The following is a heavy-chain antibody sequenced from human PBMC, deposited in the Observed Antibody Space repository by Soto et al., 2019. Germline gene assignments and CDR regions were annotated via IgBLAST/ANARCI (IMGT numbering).Heavy chain of an antibody. Sequence: ASVKVSCKTSGDTFTSNYMNWVRQAPGQGLEWMGWINPTSGGTNYSQKFQGRVTMTRDTSISTAYMELSRLRSDDTAVYYCARDYYDSSGYYAFDYWGQGTLVTVSS. CDR1: GDTFTSNY. J-gene: IGHJ4*02. CDR2: INPTSGGT. CDR3: ARDYYDSSGYYAFDY. V-gene: IGHV1-2*02. D-gene: IGHD3-22*01.